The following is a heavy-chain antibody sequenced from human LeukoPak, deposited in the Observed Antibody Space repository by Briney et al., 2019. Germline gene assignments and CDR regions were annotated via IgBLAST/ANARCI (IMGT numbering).Heavy chain of an antibody. CDR2: ICCRGDNI. D-gene: IGHD5-18*01. J-gene: IGHJ4*02. CDR3: AKDGLGYHCEL. V-gene: IGHV3-23*01. Sequence: GWSLRLSCAASGFIFIRYVMSSVRHAPGNGLEWVSTICCRGDNIHSAHSVRGRFTISRDSSKNILALQKNSLRGRDTAVLCCAKDGLGYHCELWGEGTVVTVSS. CDR1: GFIFIRYV.